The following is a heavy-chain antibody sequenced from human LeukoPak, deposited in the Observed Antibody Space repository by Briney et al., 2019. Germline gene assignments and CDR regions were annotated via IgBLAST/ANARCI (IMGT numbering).Heavy chain of an antibody. CDR1: GYTFTDYY. V-gene: IGHV1-2*02. J-gene: IGHJ4*02. CDR2: INPKSGGT. Sequence: GASVKVSCKASGYTFTDYYMHWVRQAPGQGLEWMGWINPKSGGTNYAQKFQGRVTMTRDTSISTAYMELSRLRSDDTAVYYCARDSGERGSGSYLIAYWGQGTLVTVSS. D-gene: IGHD3-10*01. CDR3: ARDSGERGSGSYLIAY.